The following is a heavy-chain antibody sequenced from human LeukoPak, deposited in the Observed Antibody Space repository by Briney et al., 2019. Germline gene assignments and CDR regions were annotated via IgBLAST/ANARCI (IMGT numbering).Heavy chain of an antibody. Sequence: GGSLRLSCEVSGFPFSNYWMSWVRQAPGKGLEWVANIKQDGSDRHYVDSVKGRFTISRDNAKNSLYLQMNSLRAEDTAVYYCARDSRTAPGTVDYWGQGTLVTVSS. V-gene: IGHV3-7*01. CDR1: GFPFSNYW. J-gene: IGHJ4*02. CDR3: ARDSRTAPGTVDY. D-gene: IGHD6-13*01. CDR2: IKQDGSDR.